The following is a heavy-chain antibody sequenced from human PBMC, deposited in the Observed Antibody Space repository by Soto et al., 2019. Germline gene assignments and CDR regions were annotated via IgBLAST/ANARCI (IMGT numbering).Heavy chain of an antibody. J-gene: IGHJ4*02. V-gene: IGHV1-3*01. CDR3: ARVRAISGSYSPFDY. Sequence: GASVKVSCKASGYTFTSYAIYWVRQAPGQRLEWMGWINAGNGNTRYSQRFQGRVTITRDTSASTAYMDLSSLRSEDTAVYYCARVRAISGSYSPFDYWGQGTLVTVSS. CDR1: GYTFTSYA. CDR2: INAGNGNT. D-gene: IGHD1-26*01.